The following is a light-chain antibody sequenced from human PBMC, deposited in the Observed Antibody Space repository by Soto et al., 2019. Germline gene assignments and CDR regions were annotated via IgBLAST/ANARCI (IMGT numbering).Light chain of an antibody. V-gene: IGKV3-20*01. CDR1: QSINSRY. CDR3: KQRRSSPEYT. J-gene: IGKJ3*01. Sequence: EIVLTQSPGTLSLSPGERATLSCRASQSINSRYLAWYQQKPGQAPRLLIYGASSRATGIPDRFSGSGSGTDFTLTISRMEPEDFPVYSCKQRRSSPEYTFGPGTKVDIK. CDR2: GAS.